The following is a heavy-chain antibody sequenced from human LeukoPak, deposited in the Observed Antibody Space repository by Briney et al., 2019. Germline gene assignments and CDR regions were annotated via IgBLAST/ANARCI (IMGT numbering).Heavy chain of an antibody. D-gene: IGHD6-13*01. V-gene: IGHV1-2*02. CDR3: ARERYSSSWPNWFDP. J-gene: IGHJ5*02. CDR2: INPNSGGT. CDR1: GYTFTGYY. Sequence: ASVKVSCKASGYTFTGYYMHWVRQAPGQGLEWMGWINPNSGGTNYAQKFQGRVTMTRDTSISTAYMELSRLRSDDTAVYYCARERYSSSWPNWFDPWGQGTLVTVSS.